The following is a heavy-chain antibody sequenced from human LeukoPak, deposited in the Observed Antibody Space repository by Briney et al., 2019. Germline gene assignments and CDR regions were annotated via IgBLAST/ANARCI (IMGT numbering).Heavy chain of an antibody. CDR3: ARGGPVTTLGGVDY. CDR1: GYTLTEFS. V-gene: IGHV1-2*04. J-gene: IGHJ4*02. CDR2: INPNSGGT. Sequence: ASVKVSCKVSGYTLTEFSMHWVRQAPGQGLEWMGWINPNSGGTNYAQKFQGWVTMTRDTSISTAYMELSRLRSDDTAVYYCARGGPVTTLGGVDYWGQGTLVTVSS. D-gene: IGHD4-17*01.